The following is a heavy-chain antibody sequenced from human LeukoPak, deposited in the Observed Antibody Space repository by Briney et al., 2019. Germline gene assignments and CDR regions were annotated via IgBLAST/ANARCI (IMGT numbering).Heavy chain of an antibody. D-gene: IGHD3-10*01. V-gene: IGHV3-53*01. CDR3: ASGSGSYRTPDYYMDV. J-gene: IGHJ6*03. CDR1: GFTVSSNY. CDR2: IYSGGST. Sequence: PGGSLRLSCAASGFTVSSNYMSWVRQAPGKGLEWVSVIYSGGSTYYADSVKGRFTISRDNSKNTLYLQMNSLRAEDTAVYYCASGSGSYRTPDYYMDVWGTGTTVTVSS.